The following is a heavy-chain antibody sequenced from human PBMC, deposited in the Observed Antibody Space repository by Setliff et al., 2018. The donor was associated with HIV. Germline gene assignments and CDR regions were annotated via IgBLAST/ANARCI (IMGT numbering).Heavy chain of an antibody. V-gene: IGHV4-34*01. CDR1: GGSFSGYY. Sequence: SETLSLTCAVYGGSFSGYYWSWIRQPPGKGLELIGEIYHSGSTNYNPSLKSRVTISVDTSKNQFSLKLSSVTAADTAVYYCARHGAYEAYYDYMDVWGKGTTVTVSS. CDR2: IYHSGST. CDR3: ARHGAYEAYYDYMDV. D-gene: IGHD5-12*01. J-gene: IGHJ6*03.